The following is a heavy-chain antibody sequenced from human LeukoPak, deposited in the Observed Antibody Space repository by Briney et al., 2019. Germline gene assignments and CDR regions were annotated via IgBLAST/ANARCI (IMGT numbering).Heavy chain of an antibody. CDR1: GYTFSSYG. D-gene: IGHD6-13*01. V-gene: IGHV1-69*13. CDR2: IIPIFGTA. CDR3: AREDSNYYFDY. J-gene: IGHJ4*02. Sequence: GASVKVSCKASGYTFSSYGISWVRQAPGQGLEWMGGIIPIFGTANYAQKFQGRVTITADESTSTAYMELSSLRSEDTAVYYCAREDSNYYFDYWGQGTLVTVSS.